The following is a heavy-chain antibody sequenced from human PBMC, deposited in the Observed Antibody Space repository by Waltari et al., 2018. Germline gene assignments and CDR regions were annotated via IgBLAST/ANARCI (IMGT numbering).Heavy chain of an antibody. CDR1: GFTFSSYA. J-gene: IGHJ6*02. CDR3: AKAQLPLGAVAGNNYYYGMDV. CDR2: ISGSGGST. V-gene: IGHV3-23*01. D-gene: IGHD6-19*01. Sequence: EVQLLESGGGLVQPGGSLRLSCAASGFTFSSYAMSWVRQAPGKGLEWVSAISGSGGSTYYADSVKGRFTISRDNSKNTLYLQMNSLRAEDTAVYYCAKAQLPLGAVAGNNYYYGMDVWGQGTTVTVSS.